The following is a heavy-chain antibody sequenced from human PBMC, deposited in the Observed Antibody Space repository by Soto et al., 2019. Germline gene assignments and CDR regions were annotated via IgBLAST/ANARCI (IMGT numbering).Heavy chain of an antibody. Sequence: GGSLRLSCVSSCSTFIAYSMSWVRQAPGQGLEWVSSITSSSTYIYYTRSVEGRFTISRDDAKNSLHLQMNSLRAEDTAVYYCARDLLEGYGHARQPDYWGQGTLVTVSS. CDR1: CSTFIAYS. CDR3: ARDLLEGYGHARQPDY. CDR2: ITSSSTYI. V-gene: IGHV3-21*06. D-gene: IGHD5-18*01. J-gene: IGHJ4*02.